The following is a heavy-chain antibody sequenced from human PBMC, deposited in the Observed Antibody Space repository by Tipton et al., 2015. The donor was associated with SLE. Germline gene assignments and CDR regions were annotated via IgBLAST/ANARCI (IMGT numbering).Heavy chain of an antibody. CDR2: INHSGST. CDR1: GGSFSGYY. V-gene: IGHV4-34*01. Sequence: TLSLTCAVYGGSFSGYYWSWIRQPPGKGLEWIGEINHSGSTNYNPSLKSRVTISVDTSKNQFSQKLSSVTAADTAVYYCASSLGSSYWFDYWGQGTLVTVSS. J-gene: IGHJ4*02. CDR3: ASSLGSSYWFDY. D-gene: IGHD2-15*01.